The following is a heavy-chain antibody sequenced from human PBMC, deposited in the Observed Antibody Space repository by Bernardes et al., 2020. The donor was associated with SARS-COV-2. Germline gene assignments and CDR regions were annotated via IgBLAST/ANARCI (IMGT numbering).Heavy chain of an antibody. CDR2: INPNSGGK. CDR3: ARVRCSSNSCYGLVGFEY. Sequence: PGQGLELMVWINPNSGGKNYAQKFQGRVTMTRDTSISTAYMELSRLRSDDTAVYYCARVRCSSNSCYGLVGFEYWGEGTVVNVYS. J-gene: IGHJ4*02. D-gene: IGHD2-2*01. V-gene: IGHV1-2*02.